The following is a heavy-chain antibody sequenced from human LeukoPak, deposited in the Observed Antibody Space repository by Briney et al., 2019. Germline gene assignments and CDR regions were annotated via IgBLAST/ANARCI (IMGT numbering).Heavy chain of an antibody. CDR2: ISGSGGST. J-gene: IGHJ4*02. CDR3: AKAMRSSGYSSFDY. Sequence: PGASLRLSCAASGFTFSSYAMSWVRQAPGKGLEWVSAISGSGGSTDYADSVKGRFTISRDNSKNTLYLQMNSLRAEDTAVYYCAKAMRSSGYSSFDYWGQGTLVTVSS. D-gene: IGHD3-22*01. V-gene: IGHV3-23*01. CDR1: GFTFSSYA.